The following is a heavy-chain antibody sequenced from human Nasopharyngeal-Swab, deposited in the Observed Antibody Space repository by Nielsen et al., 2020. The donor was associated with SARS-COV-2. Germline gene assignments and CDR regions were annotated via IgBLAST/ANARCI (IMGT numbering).Heavy chain of an antibody. J-gene: IGHJ4*02. CDR1: GFTFSSYW. Sequence: GESLKISCVASGFTFSSYWMQWVRQPPGKGLEWVARINSDGRTKAHADSLQGRFTIARDNAKNEVYLQLNGLRDEDTAVYYCGRAGSYRIDYWGQGTLVTVSS. CDR3: GRAGSYRIDY. V-gene: IGHV3-74*01. D-gene: IGHD1-14*01. CDR2: INSDGRTK.